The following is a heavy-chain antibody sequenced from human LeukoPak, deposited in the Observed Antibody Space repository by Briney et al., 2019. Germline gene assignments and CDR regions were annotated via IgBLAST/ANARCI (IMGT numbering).Heavy chain of an antibody. D-gene: IGHD6-6*01. CDR2: INPNSGGT. CDR1: GYTFTGYY. V-gene: IGHV1-2*02. CDR3: AIGSIAARPIRGVDY. J-gene: IGHJ4*02. Sequence: ASVKVSCKASGYTFTGYYMHWVRQAPGQGLEWMGWINPNSGGTNYAQKFQGRVTMTRDTSISTAYMELSRLRSDDTAVYYCAIGSIAARPIRGVDYWGQGTLVTVSS.